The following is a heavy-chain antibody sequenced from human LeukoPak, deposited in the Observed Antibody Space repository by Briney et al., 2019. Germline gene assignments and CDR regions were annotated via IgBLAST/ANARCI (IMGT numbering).Heavy chain of an antibody. CDR1: GFTFSSYA. D-gene: IGHD1-26*01. Sequence: GGSLRLSCAASGFTFSSYAMHWVRQAPGKGLEWVAVISYDGSNKYYADSVKGRFTISRDNSKNTLYLQMNSLRAEDTAVYYCARGIHSGSYLGGRGWGQGTLVTVSS. CDR3: ARGIHSGSYLGGRG. V-gene: IGHV3-30-3*01. CDR2: ISYDGSNK. J-gene: IGHJ4*02.